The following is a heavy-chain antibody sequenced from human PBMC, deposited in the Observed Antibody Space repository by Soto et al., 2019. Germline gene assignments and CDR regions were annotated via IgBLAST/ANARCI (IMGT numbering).Heavy chain of an antibody. D-gene: IGHD1-1*01. CDR1: GFTFSNYE. V-gene: IGHV3-48*03. Sequence: EVQLVESGGGFVQPGGSLRLSCAASGFTFSNYEMNWVRKAPGKGVEWISYISSSGITTYYADFAAGRFTISRDNAKESLYLHLNSLRVEDTAVYYCARYGTRADWWGLGTQVTVSS. CDR3: ARYGTRADW. J-gene: IGHJ4*02. CDR2: ISSSGITT.